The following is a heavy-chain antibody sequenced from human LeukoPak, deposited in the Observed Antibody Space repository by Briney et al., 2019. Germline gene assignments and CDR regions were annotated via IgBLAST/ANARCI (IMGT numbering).Heavy chain of an antibody. J-gene: IGHJ6*03. CDR1: DDSITMYY. CDR3: ARDRKYYYHMDV. D-gene: IGHD1-14*01. V-gene: IGHV4-59*01. CDR2: VDHTGST. Sequence: SETLSLTCTVSDDSITMYYWTWIRQPPGKGLEWIGYVDHTGSTKFNPSLNGRVSISRDTSNNFFSLGLRSVTAADTAVYFCARDRKYYYHMDVWGKGTTVTVSS.